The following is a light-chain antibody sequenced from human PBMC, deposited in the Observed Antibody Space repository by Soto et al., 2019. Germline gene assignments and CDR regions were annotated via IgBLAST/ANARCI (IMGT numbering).Light chain of an antibody. V-gene: IGKV3-20*01. CDR3: QQYGSSGT. Sequence: EIVLTQSPGTLSLSLGERATLSCRASQSVTSNSLSWYQQKPGQAPRLLIYGASNRATGIPDRFSGSGSGTDFTLTISRLEPEDFAVYYCQQYGSSGTFGQGTKVDIK. CDR1: QSVTSNS. CDR2: GAS. J-gene: IGKJ1*01.